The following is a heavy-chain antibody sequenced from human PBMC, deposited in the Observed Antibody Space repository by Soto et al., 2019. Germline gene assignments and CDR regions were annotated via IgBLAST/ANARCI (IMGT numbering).Heavy chain of an antibody. CDR1: GGSTSSGGYH. J-gene: IGHJ6*02. D-gene: IGHD3-9*01. V-gene: IGHV4-31*03. CDR2: IYYSGST. CDR3: ARGHDILTGYYFPSGGMDV. Sequence: SETLSLTCTVSGGSTSSGGYHWNWTRQHPGKGLEWIGYIYYSGSTYYNPSLKSRVTISVDTSKDQFSLKLSSVTAADTAVYYGARGHDILTGYYFPSGGMDVWGQGTTVTVSS.